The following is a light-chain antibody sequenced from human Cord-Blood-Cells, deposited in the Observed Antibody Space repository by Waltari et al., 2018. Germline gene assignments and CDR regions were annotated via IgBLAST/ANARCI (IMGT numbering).Light chain of an antibody. J-gene: IGKJ4*01. Sequence: DIQLTQSPSFLSASVADRVPITCRASQGISSYLAWYQQKPGKATKLLIYAASTLQSGVPSRFSGSGSGTEFTLTISSLQPEDFATYYCQQLNSYPLTFGGGTKVEIK. CDR1: QGISSY. CDR2: AAS. V-gene: IGKV1-9*01. CDR3: QQLNSYPLT.